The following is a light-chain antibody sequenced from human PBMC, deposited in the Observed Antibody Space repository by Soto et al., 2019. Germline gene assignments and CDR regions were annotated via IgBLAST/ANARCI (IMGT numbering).Light chain of an antibody. Sequence: DIVMTQSPDSLAVSRGEKATINCKSSQSILYSSNNADFLAWYQQRPGQPPRLLIYWASIRESGVPDRFSGSGSGTDFTLTISSLQAEDVAVYYCQQYFATPPTFGQGTRVEI. CDR1: QSILYSSNNADF. V-gene: IGKV4-1*01. CDR2: WAS. CDR3: QQYFATPPT. J-gene: IGKJ1*01.